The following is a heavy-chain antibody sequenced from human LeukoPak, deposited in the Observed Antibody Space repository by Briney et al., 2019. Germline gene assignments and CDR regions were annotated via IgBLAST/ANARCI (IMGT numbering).Heavy chain of an antibody. Sequence: SETLSLTCTVSGGSISSGGYYWSWIRQHPGKGLEWIGYIYYSGSTYYNPSLKSRVTISVDTSKNQFSLKLSSVTAADTAVYYCARRSPMITFGGVIPRGGNWFDPWGQGTLVTVSS. D-gene: IGHD3-16*02. CDR3: ARRSPMITFGGVIPRGGNWFDP. CDR2: IYYSGST. J-gene: IGHJ5*02. CDR1: GGSISSGGYY. V-gene: IGHV4-31*03.